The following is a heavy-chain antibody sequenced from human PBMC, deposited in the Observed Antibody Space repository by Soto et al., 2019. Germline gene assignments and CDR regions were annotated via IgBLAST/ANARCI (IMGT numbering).Heavy chain of an antibody. CDR1: GDTDTNYV. J-gene: IGHJ6*02. CDR2: IFPKFGTT. D-gene: IGHD3-16*02. CDR3: EAEMTFGKLSVV. V-gene: IGHV1-69*13. Sequence: VKVSCKASGDTDTNYVISWVRQAPGQGLEWMGGIFPKFGTTYSAQKLQDRLTITADESTSTVYMQLSSLRLDDTAVYYCEAEMTFGKLSVVWGQGTTVTVSS.